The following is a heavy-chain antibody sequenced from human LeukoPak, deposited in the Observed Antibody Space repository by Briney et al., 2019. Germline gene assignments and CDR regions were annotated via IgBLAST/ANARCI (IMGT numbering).Heavy chain of an antibody. V-gene: IGHV4-39*01. CDR3: ARPQYSSGWPYYFDY. CDR1: GGSISSYY. CDR2: IYYSGST. Sequence: SETLSLTCTVSGGSISSYYWGWIRQPPGKGLEWIGSIYYSGSTYYNPSLKSRVTISVDTSKNQFSLKLSSVTAADTAVYYCARPQYSSGWPYYFDYWGQGTLVTVSS. J-gene: IGHJ4*02. D-gene: IGHD6-19*01.